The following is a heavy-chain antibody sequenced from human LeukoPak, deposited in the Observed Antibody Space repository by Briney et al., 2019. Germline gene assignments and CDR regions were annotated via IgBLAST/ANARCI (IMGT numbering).Heavy chain of an antibody. Sequence: GASVKVSCKASGGTFSSYAISWVRQAPGQGLEWMGRIIPIFGTANYARKFQGGVTITTDESTSTAYMELSSLRSEDTAVYYCAREMVRGAHFDYWGQGTLVTVSS. CDR3: AREMVRGAHFDY. D-gene: IGHD3-10*01. CDR1: GGTFSSYA. J-gene: IGHJ4*02. V-gene: IGHV1-69*05. CDR2: IIPIFGTA.